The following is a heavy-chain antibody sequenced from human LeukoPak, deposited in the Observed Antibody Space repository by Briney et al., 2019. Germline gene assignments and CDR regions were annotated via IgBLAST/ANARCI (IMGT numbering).Heavy chain of an antibody. J-gene: IGHJ6*03. D-gene: IGHD5-18*01. CDR3: ARVSRSYGFPYYYYYYMDV. CDR2: ISSSGSTI. V-gene: IGHV3-11*01. Sequence: GGSLRLSCAASGFTFSGYYMSWIRQAPGKGLEWVSYISSSGSTIYYADSVKGRFTISRDNAKNSLYLQMNSLRAEDTAVYYCARVSRSYGFPYYYYYYMDVWGKGTTVTISS. CDR1: GFTFSGYY.